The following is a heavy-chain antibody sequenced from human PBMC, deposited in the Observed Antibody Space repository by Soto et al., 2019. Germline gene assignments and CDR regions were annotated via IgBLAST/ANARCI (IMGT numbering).Heavy chain of an antibody. CDR3: ARHGAYYGSGVVGFDI. Sequence: GESLKISCNGSGYRFTTYWIGWVRQMPGKGLEWMGIIYPSDSDTKYSPSFQGQVTISADKSISAAYVQWSSLKASDTAMYYCARHGAYYGSGVVGFDIWGQGTMVTVSS. J-gene: IGHJ3*02. V-gene: IGHV5-51*01. D-gene: IGHD3-10*01. CDR2: IYPSDSDT. CDR1: GYRFTTYW.